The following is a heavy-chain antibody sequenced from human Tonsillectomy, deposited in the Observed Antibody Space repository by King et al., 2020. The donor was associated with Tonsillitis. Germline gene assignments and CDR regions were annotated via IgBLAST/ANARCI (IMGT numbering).Heavy chain of an antibody. J-gene: IGHJ4*02. D-gene: IGHD2-21*02. CDR2: IYWNDDK. CDR1: GFSLSTIRMG. CDR3: AQTRGSHIVVVTAAFDY. Sequence: TLKESGPTLVKPTQTLTLTCTFSGFSLSTIRMGVGWIRQPPGKALEWLALIYWNDDKRYNPSLRSRLTITKDTSKNQVVLTMTNMDPVDTATYYCAQTRGSHIVVVTAAFDYWGQGSLVTVSS. V-gene: IGHV2-5*01.